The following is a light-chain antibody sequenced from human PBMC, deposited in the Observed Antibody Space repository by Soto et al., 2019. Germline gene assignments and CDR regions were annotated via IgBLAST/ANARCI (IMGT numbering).Light chain of an antibody. Sequence: DIQMTQSPSILSASVGDRVTITCRASQSISGWLAWYQQKPGKAPKLLIFVASSLYSGVSSRFSGSGSGTEFPLTITSLQADDFATYYCQQYNSYSLVAFGQGTQVES. CDR3: QQYNSYSLVA. CDR1: QSISGW. V-gene: IGKV1-5*01. J-gene: IGKJ2*01. CDR2: VAS.